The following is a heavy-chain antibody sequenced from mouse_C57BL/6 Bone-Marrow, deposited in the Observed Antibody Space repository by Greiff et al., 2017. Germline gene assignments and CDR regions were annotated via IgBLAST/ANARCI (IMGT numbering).Heavy chain of an antibody. CDR1: GYTFTSYW. Sequence: VQLQQPEAELVKPGASVKMSCTASGYTFTSYWITWVKQRPGQGLAWIGDIYPGSGSTNYNEKFKSKATLTVDTSSSTAYMQLSSLTSEDAAVYYWARPYYSNYWYCDVWGTGTTVTVSS. CDR2: IYPGSGST. J-gene: IGHJ1*03. V-gene: IGHV1-55*01. CDR3: ARPYYSNYWYCDV. D-gene: IGHD2-5*01.